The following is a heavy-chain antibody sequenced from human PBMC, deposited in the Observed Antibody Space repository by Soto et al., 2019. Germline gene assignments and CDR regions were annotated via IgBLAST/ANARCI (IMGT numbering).Heavy chain of an antibody. CDR2: SIPIFGTA. V-gene: IGHV1-69*13. D-gene: IGHD5-12*01. J-gene: IGHJ6*02. CDR1: GGTFNNSP. CDR3: ARGRGYSGDDHYYYFDMDV. Sequence: GPSVKVSCKASGGTFNNSPNTWVRQSPGEGLEWMGGSIPIFGTANYAQKFQGRVTISVDESTSTAYMELSSLRSEDTAVYYCARGRGYSGDDHYYYFDMDVWGQGTTVTVSS.